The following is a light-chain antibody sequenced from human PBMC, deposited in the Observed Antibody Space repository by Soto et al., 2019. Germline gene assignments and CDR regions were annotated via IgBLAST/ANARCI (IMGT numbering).Light chain of an antibody. J-gene: IGKJ3*01. CDR1: QDIRDN. Sequence: GYRVTITCRASQDIRDNLGWYQQKPGKAPKHLIYAASSLQSGVPSRFSGSGSGTEFTLTISSLQPEDSATYYCLQHGSYPLTFGPGTKVEIK. CDR3: LQHGSYPLT. V-gene: IGKV1-17*01. CDR2: AAS.